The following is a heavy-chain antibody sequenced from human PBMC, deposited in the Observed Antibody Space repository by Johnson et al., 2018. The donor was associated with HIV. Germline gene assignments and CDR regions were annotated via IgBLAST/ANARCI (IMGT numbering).Heavy chain of an antibody. CDR3: AREGALLLWFGASPFDI. J-gene: IGHJ3*02. V-gene: IGHV3-33*01. D-gene: IGHD3-10*01. CDR1: GFTFSSYG. Sequence: QVQLVESGGGVVQPGRSLRLSCAASGFTFSSYGMHWVRQAPGKGLEWVAVIWYDGSNKYYADSVKGRFTISGDNSKNTLYMQMNSLRAEDTAVYYCAREGALLLWFGASPFDIWGQGTMVTVSS. CDR2: IWYDGSNK.